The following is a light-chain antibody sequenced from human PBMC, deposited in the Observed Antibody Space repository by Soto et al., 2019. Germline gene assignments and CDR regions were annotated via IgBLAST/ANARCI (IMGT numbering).Light chain of an antibody. Sequence: ENVLTQSPGTLSLSPGERATLSCRASQSVSSSYLAWYQQKPGQAPRPLIYGASSRAIGIPDRFSGSGSGTDFTLTISRLEPEDFAVYYCQQYGSSPWTFGQGTKGEIK. CDR3: QQYGSSPWT. V-gene: IGKV3-20*01. CDR2: GAS. CDR1: QSVSSSY. J-gene: IGKJ1*01.